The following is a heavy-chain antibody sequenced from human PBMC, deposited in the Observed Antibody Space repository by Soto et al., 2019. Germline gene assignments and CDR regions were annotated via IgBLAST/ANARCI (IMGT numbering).Heavy chain of an antibody. V-gene: IGHV1-18*01. Sequence: QAQLVQSGGEVKKPGASVKVSCKASGYSFTNYGITWVRQAPGKGFEWMGWISAYNGDTNYAQKLQGRVTMTTDASTITAYLEFRSLRADDTAVYYCARDRGVAPPVAGNTHYYYYMDVWGKGTTVTVSS. CDR2: ISAYNGDT. CDR1: GYSFTNYG. CDR3: ARDRGVAPPVAGNTHYYYYMDV. D-gene: IGHD6-19*01. J-gene: IGHJ6*03.